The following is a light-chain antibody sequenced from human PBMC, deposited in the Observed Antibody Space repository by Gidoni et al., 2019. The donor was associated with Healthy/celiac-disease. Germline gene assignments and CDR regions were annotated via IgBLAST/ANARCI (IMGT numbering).Light chain of an antibody. CDR3: QQYGSSPKT. CDR1: QSVSSSY. Sequence: EIVLTQSPGTLSLSPGERATLSCRASQSVSSSYLAWYQQKPGQAPRLLIYGASSRATVIPDRFSGSGSGTDFTLTISRLEPEDFAVYYCQQYGSSPKTFGQXTKLEIK. J-gene: IGKJ2*01. V-gene: IGKV3-20*01. CDR2: GAS.